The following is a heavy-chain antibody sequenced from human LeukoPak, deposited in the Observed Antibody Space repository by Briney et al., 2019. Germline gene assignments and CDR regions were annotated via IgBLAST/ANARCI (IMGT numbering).Heavy chain of an antibody. CDR2: INPNSGGT. D-gene: IGHD2-15*01. V-gene: IGHV1-2*06. Sequence: GASVKVSCKASGGTFSSYAISWVRQAPGQGLEWMGRINPNSGGTNYAQKFQGRVTMTRDTSISTAYMELSRLRSDDTAVYYCARDTRLNDAFDIWGQGTMVTVSS. J-gene: IGHJ3*02. CDR1: GGTFSSYA. CDR3: ARDTRLNDAFDI.